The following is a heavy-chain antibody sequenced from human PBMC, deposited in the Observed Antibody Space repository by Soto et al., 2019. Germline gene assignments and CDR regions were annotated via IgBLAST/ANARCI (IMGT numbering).Heavy chain of an antibody. J-gene: IGHJ5*02. Sequence: GGSLRLSCAASGFTFSSYWMSWVRQAPGMGLEWVANIKEDGSEKYYIDSVKGRFTMSRDNGKNSVYLQMNSLRAEDTAVYYCVTGIPKGREGINRWGQGTLVTVSS. V-gene: IGHV3-7*01. CDR1: GFTFSSYW. CDR2: IKEDGSEK. CDR3: VTGIPKGREGINR. D-gene: IGHD2-21*01.